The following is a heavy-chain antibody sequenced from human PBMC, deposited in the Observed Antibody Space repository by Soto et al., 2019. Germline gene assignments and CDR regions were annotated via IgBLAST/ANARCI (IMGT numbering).Heavy chain of an antibody. CDR1: GYSFTTYW. J-gene: IGHJ5*02. D-gene: IGHD5-18*01. V-gene: IGHV5-10-1*01. CDR2: IDPSDSYA. Sequence: GESLKISCKASGYSFTTYWITWVRQMPGKGLEWMGRIDPSDSYANYSPSFQGHVTISADKSINTAYLQWSSLKASDTAIYYCGRVRVDKAEGWFDPWGQGTLVTVSS. CDR3: GRVRVDKAEGWFDP.